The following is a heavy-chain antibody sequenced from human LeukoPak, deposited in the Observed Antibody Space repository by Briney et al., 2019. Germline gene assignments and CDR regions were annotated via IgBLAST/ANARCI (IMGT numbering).Heavy chain of an antibody. J-gene: IGHJ4*02. CDR2: IYDSGST. V-gene: IGHV4-39*01. Sequence: SETLSLTCTVSGGSISSSSYYWGWLRQPPGTGLEWIGSIYDSGSTYYNPSLKSRVTISVDTSKNQYSLKLSSVTAADTAVYYCARPNVGVRGVPTWFDYWGQGTLVTVSS. CDR3: ARPNVGVRGVPTWFDY. D-gene: IGHD3-10*01. CDR1: GGSISSSSYY.